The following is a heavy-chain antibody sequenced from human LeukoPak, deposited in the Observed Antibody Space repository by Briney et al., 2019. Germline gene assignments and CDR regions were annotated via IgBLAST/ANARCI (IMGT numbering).Heavy chain of an antibody. D-gene: IGHD6-13*01. CDR1: GGSFSGYY. CDR2: INHSGST. CDR3: ASLIPRYSSSWYGYYYYMDV. J-gene: IGHJ6*03. V-gene: IGHV4-34*01. Sequence: SETLSLTCAVYGGSFSGYYWSWIRQPPGKGLEWIGEINHSGSTNYNPSLKSRVTISVDTSKNQFSLKLSSVTAADTAVYCCASLIPRYSSSWYGYYYYMDVWGKGTTVTVSS.